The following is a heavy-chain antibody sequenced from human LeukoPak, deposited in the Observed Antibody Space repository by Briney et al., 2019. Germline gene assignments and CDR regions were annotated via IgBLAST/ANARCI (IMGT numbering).Heavy chain of an antibody. CDR3: AKGSSASRPYYFDY. J-gene: IGHJ4*02. CDR1: GFTFSNYA. V-gene: IGHV3-23*01. Sequence: SGGSLRLSCTASGFTFSNYAMSWVRQAPGTGLEWFSAITDSGGDTYYSDSVKGRFIISRDNSKNSLYLHMNGLRAEDTAVYHCAKGSSASRPYYFDYWGQGTLVTVSS. D-gene: IGHD2-2*01. CDR2: ITDSGGDT.